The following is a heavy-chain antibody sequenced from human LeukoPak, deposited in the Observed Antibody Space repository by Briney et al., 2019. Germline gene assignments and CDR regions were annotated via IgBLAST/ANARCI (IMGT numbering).Heavy chain of an antibody. D-gene: IGHD6-25*01. J-gene: IGHJ4*02. Sequence: ASVKVSCKASGYTFTNYHINWVRQATGQGLEWMGWMNPNNGDSGYAQKFQGRVAITRDTSTSTSYMELRSLSSDDTAVYFCARTTSFTASGYDYWGQGTLVTVSS. CDR2: MNPNNGDS. CDR1: GYTFTNYH. V-gene: IGHV1-8*03. CDR3: ARTTSFTASGYDY.